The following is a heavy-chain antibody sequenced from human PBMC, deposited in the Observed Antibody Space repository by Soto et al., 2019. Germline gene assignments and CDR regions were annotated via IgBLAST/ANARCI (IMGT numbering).Heavy chain of an antibody. V-gene: IGHV1-18*01. J-gene: IGHJ6*03. CDR1: GYTFTSYG. CDR2: ISAYNGNT. Sequence: QVQLVQSGAEVKKPGASVKVSCKASGYTFTSYGITWVRQAPGQGLEWMGWISAYNGNTNYAQKLQGRVTMTTDTSTSTVYMELRSLRSDDTAVYYCAGGVRGVTYYYYYMDVWGKGTTVTVSS. CDR3: AGGVRGVTYYYYYMDV. D-gene: IGHD3-10*01.